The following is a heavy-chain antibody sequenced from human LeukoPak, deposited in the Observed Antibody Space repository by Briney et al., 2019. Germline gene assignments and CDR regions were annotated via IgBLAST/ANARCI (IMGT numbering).Heavy chain of an antibody. V-gene: IGHV4-39*07. J-gene: IGHJ6*03. Sequence: LQLQEWGRGLVQPSETLSRTCTVYGGSISSNSHNRSRIGPPPGETLECTGCIHYTATTFYNPPLKSRVTISVVTSKNQFSLKLSSVTAADTAVYYCARAGYSYGSSRYYYYYMDVWGKGTTVTVSS. D-gene: IGHD5-18*01. CDR1: GGSISSNSHN. CDR3: ARAGYSYGSSRYYYYYMDV. CDR2: IHYTATT.